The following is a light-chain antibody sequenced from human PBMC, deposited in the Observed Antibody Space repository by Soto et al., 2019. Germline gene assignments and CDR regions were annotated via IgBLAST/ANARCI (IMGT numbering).Light chain of an antibody. J-gene: IGKJ1*01. Sequence: GDRVTITCRASQSISSWLAWYQQKPGKAPKLLIYDASSLESGVPSRFSGSGSGTEFTLSISSLQPDDFATYYCQQYNSYWTFGQGTKVEIK. CDR2: DAS. CDR3: QQYNSYWT. V-gene: IGKV1-5*01. CDR1: QSISSW.